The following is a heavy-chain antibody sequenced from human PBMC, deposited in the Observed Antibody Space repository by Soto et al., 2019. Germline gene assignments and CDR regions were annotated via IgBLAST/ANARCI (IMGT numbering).Heavy chain of an antibody. V-gene: IGHV3-23*01. CDR1: GFIFSDYA. J-gene: IGHJ6*02. Sequence: EVHLLESGGGLVQPGESLRLSCAASGFIFSDYAMTWVRQAPGKGLEWVSGISGSGESIYYADSVEGRFTISSDNSKNTLYLQMNSLRGEDTAVYYCARDRHGSDWYTYYFYTLAVWGQGTTVTVSS. D-gene: IGHD6-13*01. CDR2: ISGSGESI. CDR3: ARDRHGSDWYTYYFYTLAV.